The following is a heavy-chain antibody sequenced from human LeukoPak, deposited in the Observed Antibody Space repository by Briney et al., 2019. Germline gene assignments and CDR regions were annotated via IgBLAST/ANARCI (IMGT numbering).Heavy chain of an antibody. CDR2: IYYSGST. J-gene: IGHJ4*02. CDR1: GGSIGSYY. V-gene: IGHV4-59*01. CDR3: ARDRYYDSSGYSYYFDY. Sequence: KPSETLSLTCTVSGGSIGSYYWSWIRQSPGKGLEWIGYIYYSGSTNYNPSLKSRVTMSVDTSKNQFSLKLSSVTAADTAMYYCARDRYYDSSGYSYYFDYWGQGTLVTVSS. D-gene: IGHD3-22*01.